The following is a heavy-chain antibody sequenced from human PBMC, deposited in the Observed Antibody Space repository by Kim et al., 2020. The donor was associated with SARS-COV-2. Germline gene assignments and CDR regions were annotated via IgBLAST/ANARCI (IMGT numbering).Heavy chain of an antibody. D-gene: IGHD7-27*01. V-gene: IGHV3-30*18. CDR3: AKCPTRSDWGLDGYYYYGMDV. CDR2: LSYDGRNK. CDR1: GFTFSSYG. J-gene: IGHJ6*02. Sequence: GGSLRLSCAASGFTFSSYGMHWVRQAPGKGLEWVAVLSYDGRNKYYADSLKGRFTISRDNSKNTLYLQMNSLRAEDTAVYYCAKCPTRSDWGLDGYYYYGMDVWGQGTTVTVSS.